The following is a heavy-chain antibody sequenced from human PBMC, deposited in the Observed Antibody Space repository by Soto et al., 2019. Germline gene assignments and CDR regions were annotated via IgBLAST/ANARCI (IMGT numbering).Heavy chain of an antibody. CDR1: GGSLSRYY. J-gene: IGHJ4*02. CDR2: IYYSGST. D-gene: IGHD2-2*01. Sequence: QVQLQESGPGLVKPSETLSLTCTVSGGSLSRYYWSWVRQPPGKGLEWIGYIYYSGSTNYNPSLKSRGTRTVATSNHECSLKLNSVTAAYTAVYWCPREGVVPANLHYCGQGTRVTVSS. CDR3: PREGVVPANLHY. V-gene: IGHV4-59*01.